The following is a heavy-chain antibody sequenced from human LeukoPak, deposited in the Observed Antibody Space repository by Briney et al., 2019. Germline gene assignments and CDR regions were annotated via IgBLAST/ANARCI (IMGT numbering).Heavy chain of an antibody. CDR2: ISSSSNYL. CDR3: AKDGILPNPLNWFDP. J-gene: IGHJ5*02. CDR1: GFTFSSYS. D-gene: IGHD1-14*01. V-gene: IGHV3-21*04. Sequence: GGSLRLSCAASGFTFSSYSMSWVRQAPGKGLEWVSFISSSSNYLYYADSVKGRFTISRDNAKNSLYLQMNSLRAEDTAVYYCAKDGILPNPLNWFDPWGQGTLVTVSS.